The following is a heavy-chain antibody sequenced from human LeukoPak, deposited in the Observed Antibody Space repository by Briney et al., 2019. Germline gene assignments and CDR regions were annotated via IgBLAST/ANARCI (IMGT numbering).Heavy chain of an antibody. CDR3: ARMSPSYSSGYLGPFDY. D-gene: IGHD3-22*01. CDR1: GGSISSSY. J-gene: IGHJ4*02. Sequence: SETLSLTCTVAGGSISSSYWSWIQQPPRKGLECNGYIYYNEYTNYCHPLKCRVSIAVDTSKNQYCLKLSSVTAEDTAVYYCARMSPSYSSGYLGPFDYWGQGTLVTVCS. V-gene: IGHV4-59*01. CDR2: IYYNEYT.